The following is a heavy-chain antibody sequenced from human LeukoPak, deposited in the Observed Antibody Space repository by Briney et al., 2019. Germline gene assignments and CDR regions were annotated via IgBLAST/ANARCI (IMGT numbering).Heavy chain of an antibody. CDR3: ARDRLEAVTDDDYFDY. D-gene: IGHD2-21*02. CDR2: IWYDGSNK. V-gene: IGHV3-33*01. CDR1: GFTFSNHG. J-gene: IGHJ4*02. Sequence: DPGGSLRLSCAASGFTFSNHGMHWVRQAPGKGPEWVALIWYDGSNKYYGDSVKGRFTISRDNSKNTVYLQMNSLRAEDTGVYYCARDRLEAVTDDDYFDYWGQGTLVTVSS.